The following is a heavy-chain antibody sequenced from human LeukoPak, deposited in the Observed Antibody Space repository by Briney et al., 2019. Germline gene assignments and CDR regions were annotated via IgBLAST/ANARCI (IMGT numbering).Heavy chain of an antibody. V-gene: IGHV1-46*01. CDR2: IDPTGGST. D-gene: IGHD1-7*01. CDR1: GYTFTSYY. Sequence: GASVKVSCKASGYTFTSYYIHWVRQGPGQGLEWMGIIDPTGGSTSYAQKFQGRVTMTRDTSTSTVYMELSSLRSEDTAVYYCARGAYNWNSPPFDYWGQGTLVTVSS. J-gene: IGHJ4*02. CDR3: ARGAYNWNSPPFDY.